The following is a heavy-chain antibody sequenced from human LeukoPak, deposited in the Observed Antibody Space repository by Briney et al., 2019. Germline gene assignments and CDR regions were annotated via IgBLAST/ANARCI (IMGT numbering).Heavy chain of an antibody. V-gene: IGHV4-59*08. CDR2: IHYSGGT. D-gene: IGHD3-9*01. CDR1: GGSISNYY. Sequence: SETLSLTCTVSGGSISNYYWSWIRQSPGKGLEWIGYIHYSGGTKYNPSLKSRVIISADMSMNQFSLKLSSVTAADTAMYYCAKHSVLTGSGYAFDIWGQGTAVTVSS. J-gene: IGHJ3*02. CDR3: AKHSVLTGSGYAFDI.